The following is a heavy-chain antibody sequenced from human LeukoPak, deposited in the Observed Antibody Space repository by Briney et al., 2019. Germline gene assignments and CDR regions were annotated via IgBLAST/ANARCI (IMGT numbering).Heavy chain of an antibody. CDR1: GYTFTGYY. CDR3: ARVSGSVITREYYYYMDV. CDR2: INPSGGST. D-gene: IGHD1-26*01. V-gene: IGHV1-46*01. Sequence: ASVKVSCKASGYTFTGYYMHWVRQAPGQGLEWMGIINPSGGSTSYAQKFQGRVTMTRDTSTSTVYMELSSLRSEDTAVYYCARVSGSVITREYYYYMDVWGIGTTVTVS. J-gene: IGHJ6*03.